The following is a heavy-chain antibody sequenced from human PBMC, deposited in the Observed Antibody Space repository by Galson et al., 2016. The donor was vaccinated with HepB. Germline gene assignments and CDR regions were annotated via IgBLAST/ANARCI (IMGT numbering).Heavy chain of an antibody. J-gene: IGHJ4*02. CDR2: IYFDGSKQ. V-gene: IGHV3-30-3*01. CDR3: AREGRGYPYRFDY. CDR1: GFSFNSYA. D-gene: IGHD5-18*01. Sequence: SLRLSCAASGFSFNSYAMNWVRQAPGKGLEWVGLIYFDGSKQFYADSVKGRFTISRDNFKNTLYLQMNSLTTEDTAVYFCAREGRGYPYRFDYWGLGTLLTVSS.